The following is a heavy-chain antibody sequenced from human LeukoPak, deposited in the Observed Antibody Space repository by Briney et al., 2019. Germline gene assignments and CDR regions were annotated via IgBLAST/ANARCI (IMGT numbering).Heavy chain of an antibody. CDR3: ASTYGDFATNWFDP. CDR2: INHSGST. D-gene: IGHD4-17*01. J-gene: IGHJ5*02. V-gene: IGHV4-34*01. CDR1: GVSITTYY. Sequence: SETLSLTCTVSGVSITTYYWSWVRQPPGKGLEWIGEINHSGSTNYNPSLKSRVTISVDTSKNQFSLKLSSVTAADTAVYYCASTYGDFATNWFDPWGQGTLVTVSS.